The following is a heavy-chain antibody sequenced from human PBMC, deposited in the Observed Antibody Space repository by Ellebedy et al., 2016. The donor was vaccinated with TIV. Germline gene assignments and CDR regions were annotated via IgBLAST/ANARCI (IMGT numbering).Heavy chain of an antibody. CDR1: GFVFHTYA. CDR3: ARRSPDYYDNRPYPFDL. Sequence: GGSLRLXXAASGFVFHTYAVHWVRQAPGKGLEWVALISFDGSNKLYADSVKGRFTISRDNAKNTLSLQMNSLGGDDTAVYYCARRSPDYYDNRPYPFDLWGQGTMVTVSS. CDR2: ISFDGSNK. J-gene: IGHJ3*01. D-gene: IGHD3-22*01. V-gene: IGHV3-30*04.